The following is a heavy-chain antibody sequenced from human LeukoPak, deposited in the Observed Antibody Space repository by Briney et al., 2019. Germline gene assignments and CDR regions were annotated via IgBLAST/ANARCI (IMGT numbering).Heavy chain of an antibody. V-gene: IGHV1-69*13. J-gene: IGHJ5*02. D-gene: IGHD3-10*01. CDR3: ARDVTRVRGARYRPYKWFDP. CDR1: RVTFSSYA. CDR2: IIPIFVTA. Sequence: GASVKLSCKASRVTFSSYAIIWVRQAPAQGLEWMGGIIPIFVTAIYAQKFQGRVTISADESTSTVYMELSSLRSEDTAVYYCARDVTRVRGARYRPYKWFDPWGQGTLVTVSS.